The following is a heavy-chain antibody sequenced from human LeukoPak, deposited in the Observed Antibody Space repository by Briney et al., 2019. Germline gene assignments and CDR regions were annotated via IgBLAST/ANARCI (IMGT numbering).Heavy chain of an antibody. Sequence: PSETLSLTCTVSGVSISSHCWSWIRQPPGKGLEWIGCIYYSGATNYNPSLKSRVTMSIDTSKTQFSLKLSSVTAADMAVYYCARQPSSGWPGYYYYYGMDVWGQGTTVTVSS. V-gene: IGHV4-59*11. J-gene: IGHJ6*02. CDR3: ARQPSSGWPGYYYYYGMDV. CDR2: IYYSGAT. D-gene: IGHD6-19*01. CDR1: GVSISSHC.